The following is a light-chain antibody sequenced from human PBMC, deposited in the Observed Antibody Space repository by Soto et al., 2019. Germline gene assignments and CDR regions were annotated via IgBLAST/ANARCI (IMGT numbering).Light chain of an antibody. Sequence: DIQVTQSPSSVSASVGDRVTITCRTSQAISAWLAWCRQRPGKAPERLIYAASNLHIGVPSRFSGSGSGTDFTLTISSLQPEDFATYYCQQAITFPWTFGPGTRVEMK. CDR3: QQAITFPWT. CDR2: AAS. V-gene: IGKV1-12*02. J-gene: IGKJ1*01. CDR1: QAISAW.